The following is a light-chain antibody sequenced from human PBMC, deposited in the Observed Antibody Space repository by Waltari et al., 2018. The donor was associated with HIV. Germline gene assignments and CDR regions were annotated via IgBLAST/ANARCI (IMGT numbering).Light chain of an antibody. CDR1: QSLSSNF. CDR3: QQYDSALWT. CDR2: DAS. V-gene: IGKV3D-20*01. Sequence: EIVLPQSPAALSLSQGERATLSCGASQSLSSNFLAWYQQKPGLAPRLIIYDASNRATGIPDRFSGSGSGTDFTLTISRVEPEDFAVYYCQQYDSALWTFGQGTKLEIK. J-gene: IGKJ2*01.